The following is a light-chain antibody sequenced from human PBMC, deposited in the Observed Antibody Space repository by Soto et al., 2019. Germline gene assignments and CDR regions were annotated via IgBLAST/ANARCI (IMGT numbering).Light chain of an antibody. Sequence: DIQMTQSPSSVFASGVDRVTITFRASQDISTWLAWYQQKPGEAPNLLIYTASNLQSGVPSRFSGSRSGTHFTLTISNLQPEDFATYYCQQADSFPITFGQGTRLEI. V-gene: IGKV1-12*01. CDR3: QQADSFPIT. CDR2: TAS. CDR1: QDISTW. J-gene: IGKJ5*01.